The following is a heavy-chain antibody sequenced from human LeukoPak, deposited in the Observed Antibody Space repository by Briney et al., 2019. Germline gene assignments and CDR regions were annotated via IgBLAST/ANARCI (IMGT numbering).Heavy chain of an antibody. CDR1: GGSFSGYY. CDR3: AKAVAAAGRFGFDP. D-gene: IGHD6-13*01. CDR2: INHSGST. Sequence: PSETLSLTCAVYGGSFSGYYWSWIRQPPGKGLEWIGEINHSGSTNCNPSLKSRVTISVDTSKNQFSLKLSSVTAADTAVYYCAKAVAAAGRFGFDPWGQGTLVTVSS. V-gene: IGHV4-34*01. J-gene: IGHJ5*02.